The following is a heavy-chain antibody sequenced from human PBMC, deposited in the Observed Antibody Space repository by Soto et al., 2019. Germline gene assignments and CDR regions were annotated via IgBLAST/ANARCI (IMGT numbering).Heavy chain of an antibody. CDR2: ISGSGGNT. CDR3: AKNMVVAAVDGETWFDP. D-gene: IGHD2-15*01. CDR1: GFTFSSYA. J-gene: IGHJ5*02. Sequence: EVQLLESGGGLVQPGGSLRLSCAASGFTFSSYAMSWVRQAPGKGLEWVSAISGSGGNTYYADSVKGRFTISRDNSKNTLHLQMNSLRAEDTAVYYCAKNMVVAAVDGETWFDPWGQGTLVTVSS. V-gene: IGHV3-23*01.